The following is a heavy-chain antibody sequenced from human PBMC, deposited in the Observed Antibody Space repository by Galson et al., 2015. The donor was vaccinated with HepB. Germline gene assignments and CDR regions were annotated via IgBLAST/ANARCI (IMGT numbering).Heavy chain of an antibody. V-gene: IGHV4-30-2*01. CDR1: GGSINSGGYS. CDR3: ARAGDFWRGFFDY. J-gene: IGHJ4*02. Sequence: TLSLTCSVSGGSINSGGYSWSWIRQPPGKGLEWIGYIYHSGSTYYNPSLKSRVTISVDRSKNQFSLKLTSVTAADTAVYYCARAGDFWRGFFDYWGQGTLVTVSS. D-gene: IGHD3-3*01. CDR2: IYHSGST.